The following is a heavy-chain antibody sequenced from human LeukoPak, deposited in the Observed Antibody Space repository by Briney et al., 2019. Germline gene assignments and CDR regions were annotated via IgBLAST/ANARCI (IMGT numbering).Heavy chain of an antibody. CDR2: IYYSGST. D-gene: IGHD1-26*01. Sequence: SETLSLTCTVSGGSISSYYWSWIRQPPGKGLEWIGYIYYSGSTNYNPSLKSRVTISVDTSKNQFSLKLSSVTAADTAVYYCARHKGAYLYSRDAFDIWGQGTMVTVSS. J-gene: IGHJ3*02. CDR1: GGSISSYY. V-gene: IGHV4-59*08. CDR3: ARHKGAYLYSRDAFDI.